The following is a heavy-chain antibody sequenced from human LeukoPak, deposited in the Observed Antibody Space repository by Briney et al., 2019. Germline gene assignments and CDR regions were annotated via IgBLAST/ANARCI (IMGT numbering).Heavy chain of an antibody. J-gene: IGHJ4*02. V-gene: IGHV3-66*01. Sequence: GGSLRLSCAASGFTFSSYAMSWVRQAPGKGLEWVSVIYSGGSTYYADSVKGRFTISRDNSKNTLYLQMNSLRAEDTAVYYCAKGKYGSSSLDYWGQGTLVTVSS. CDR1: GFTFSSYA. D-gene: IGHD6-6*01. CDR2: IYSGGST. CDR3: AKGKYGSSSLDY.